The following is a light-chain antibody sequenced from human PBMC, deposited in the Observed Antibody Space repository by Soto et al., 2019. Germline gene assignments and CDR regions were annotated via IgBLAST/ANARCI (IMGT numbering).Light chain of an antibody. CDR2: AAS. V-gene: IGKV1-39*01. Sequence: DIQVTQSPSSXSASVGDRVSMTCRASQSIGTYLNWYQRKPGEAPKLLIYAASRLHYGVPSRFSGSGSGTDFTLTISSLQPEDFATYYCQLTYSSLLTFGPGTKVDIK. CDR3: QLTYSSLLT. CDR1: QSIGTY. J-gene: IGKJ3*01.